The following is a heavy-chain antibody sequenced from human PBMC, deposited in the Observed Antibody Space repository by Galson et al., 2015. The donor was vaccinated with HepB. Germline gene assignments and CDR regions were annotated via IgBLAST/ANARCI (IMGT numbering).Heavy chain of an antibody. J-gene: IGHJ4*02. Sequence: SLRLSCAASGFTFSSYSMNWVRQAPGKGLEWVSSISSSSSYIYYADSVKGRFTISRDNAKNSLYLQMNSLRAEDTAVYYCARDGNGFGELLGWYFDYWGQGTLVTVSS. D-gene: IGHD3-10*01. CDR2: ISSSSSYI. V-gene: IGHV3-21*01. CDR1: GFTFSSYS. CDR3: ARDGNGFGELLGWYFDY.